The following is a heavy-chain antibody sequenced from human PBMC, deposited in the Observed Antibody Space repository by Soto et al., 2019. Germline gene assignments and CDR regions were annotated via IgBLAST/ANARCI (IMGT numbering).Heavy chain of an antibody. CDR2: INPRGGGT. V-gene: IGHV1-46*01. J-gene: IGHJ6*02. CDR3: ARGPGASGLDV. D-gene: IGHD2-8*02. Sequence: ASVKVSCKASGYTFTSSYIHWVRQAPGQGFEWMGIINPRGGGTSYSQKLQGRVTLTKDTSTRTIYMELNSLRSEATAVYYCARGPGASGLDVWGQGTTVTVSS. CDR1: GYTFTSSY.